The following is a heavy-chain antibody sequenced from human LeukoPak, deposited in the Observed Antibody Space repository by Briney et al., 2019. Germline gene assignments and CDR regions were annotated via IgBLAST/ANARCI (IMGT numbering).Heavy chain of an antibody. CDR3: ARGDSLGATEVDFDY. J-gene: IGHJ4*02. V-gene: IGHV1-46*01. Sequence: ASVKVSCKASGYTFTSYYMHWVRQAPGQGLEWMGLINPSGGSTSYAQKFQGRVTMTRDTSTSTVYMELSSLRSEDTAVYYCARGDSLGATEVDFDYWGQGTLVTVSS. CDR1: GYTFTSYY. D-gene: IGHD1-26*01. CDR2: INPSGGST.